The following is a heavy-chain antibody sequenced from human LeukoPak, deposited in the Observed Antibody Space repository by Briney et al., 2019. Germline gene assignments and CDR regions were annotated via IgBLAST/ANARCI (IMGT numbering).Heavy chain of an antibody. V-gene: IGHV4-39*01. CDR1: GGSISSSSYY. J-gene: IGHJ4*02. CDR2: IYYSGST. D-gene: IGHD2-15*01. Sequence: SETLSLTCTVSGGSISSSSYYWGWIRQPPGKGLEWIGSIYYSGSTYYNPSLKSRVTIDTSKNQFSLKLSSVTAADTAVYYCAIRRYCSGGSCHAIDYCGQGTLVTVSS. CDR3: AIRRYCSGGSCHAIDY.